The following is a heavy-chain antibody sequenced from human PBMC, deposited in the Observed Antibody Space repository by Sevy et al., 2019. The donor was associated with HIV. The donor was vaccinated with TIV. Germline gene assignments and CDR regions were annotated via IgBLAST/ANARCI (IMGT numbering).Heavy chain of an antibody. CDR3: AKEGTTVTTGGYYFDY. V-gene: IGHV3-23*01. Sequence: GGSLRLSCAASGFTFSSYAMSWVRQAPGKGLEWVSAISGSGGSTYYADSVKGRFTISRDNSKNTLYLQMNSLRAEDTAVYYCAKEGTTVTTGGYYFDYWGQGTLVTVSS. J-gene: IGHJ4*02. D-gene: IGHD4-17*01. CDR2: ISGSGGST. CDR1: GFTFSSYA.